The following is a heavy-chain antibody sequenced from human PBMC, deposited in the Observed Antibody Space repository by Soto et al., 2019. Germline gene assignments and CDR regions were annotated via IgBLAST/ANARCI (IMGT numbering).Heavy chain of an antibody. V-gene: IGHV1-69*13. CDR3: ARAPYSSNYYYGMDV. J-gene: IGHJ6*02. CDR1: GGTFSSYA. Sequence: SVKVSCKASGGTFSSYAISWVRQARGQGLEWMGGIIPIFGTANYAQKFRGRVTITADESTSTAYMELSSLRSEDTAVYFCARAPYSSNYYYGMDVWGQGTTVTVSS. CDR2: IIPIFGTA. D-gene: IGHD6-13*01.